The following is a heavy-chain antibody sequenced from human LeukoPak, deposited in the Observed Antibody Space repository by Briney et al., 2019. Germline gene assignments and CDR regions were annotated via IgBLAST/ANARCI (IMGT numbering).Heavy chain of an antibody. D-gene: IGHD2-15*01. CDR1: GFTFSSYA. J-gene: IGHJ4*02. CDR3: ANCRGDYFDY. V-gene: IGHV3-23*01. CDR2: ISGSGGST. Sequence: PGGSLRLSCAASGFTFSSYAMRWVRQAPGKGLELVSAISGSGGSTYYADSVKGRFTISRDNSKNTLYLQMNSLRAEDTAVYYCANCRGDYFDYWGQGTLVTVSS.